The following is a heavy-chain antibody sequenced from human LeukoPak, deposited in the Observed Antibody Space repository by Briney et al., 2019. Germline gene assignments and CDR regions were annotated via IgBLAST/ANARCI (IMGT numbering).Heavy chain of an antibody. CDR1: GGTFSSYA. J-gene: IGHJ4*02. D-gene: IGHD3-16*01. CDR2: IIPILGIA. Sequence: GASVKVSCKASGGTFSSYAISWGRQAPGQGLEWVGRIIPILGIANYAQKFQGRVTITADKSTSTAYMELSSLRSEDTAVYYCARDLNVWGTGQSTGYYFDYWGQGTLVTVSS. CDR3: ARDLNVWGTGQSTGYYFDY. V-gene: IGHV1-69*04.